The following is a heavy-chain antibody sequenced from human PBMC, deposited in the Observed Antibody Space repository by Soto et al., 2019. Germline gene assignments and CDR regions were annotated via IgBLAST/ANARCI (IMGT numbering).Heavy chain of an antibody. J-gene: IGHJ5*02. CDR1: GGTFSSYA. D-gene: IGHD6-19*01. V-gene: IGHV1-69*13. Sequence: SVKVSCKASGGTFSSYAISWVRQAPGQGLEWMGGIIPIFGTANYAQKFQGRVTITADESTSTAYMELSSLRADDTAVYYCAKCGWSYNWFDPWGQGTLVTVSS. CDR2: IIPIFGTA. CDR3: AKCGWSYNWFDP.